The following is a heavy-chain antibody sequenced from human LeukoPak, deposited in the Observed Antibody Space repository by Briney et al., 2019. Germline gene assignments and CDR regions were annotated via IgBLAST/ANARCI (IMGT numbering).Heavy chain of an antibody. Sequence: GGSLRLSCAAPGFTFSSYAIRWVRQAPGKGLKWVSTISYSGGTTYYADSVKGRFTISRDNSKNTLYLQMNSLSAEDTAVYYCANQLTDPWGQGTLVTVSS. CDR3: ANQLTDP. V-gene: IGHV3-23*01. J-gene: IGHJ5*02. D-gene: IGHD2-2*01. CDR2: ISYSGGTT. CDR1: GFTFSSYA.